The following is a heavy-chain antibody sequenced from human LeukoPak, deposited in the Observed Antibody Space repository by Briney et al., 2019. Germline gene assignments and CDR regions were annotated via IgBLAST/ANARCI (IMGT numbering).Heavy chain of an antibody. Sequence: SETLSLTCTIYGGPFNGYYWSWIRQPPGQGREWIGEINHSGTTNYNPSLESRVTISVDTSKNQFSLKLSSMTAADTAVYYCARGGSYPTSNDYWGQGTLVTVSS. CDR2: INHSGTT. D-gene: IGHD1-26*01. CDR1: GGPFNGYY. V-gene: IGHV4-34*01. J-gene: IGHJ4*02. CDR3: ARGGSYPTSNDY.